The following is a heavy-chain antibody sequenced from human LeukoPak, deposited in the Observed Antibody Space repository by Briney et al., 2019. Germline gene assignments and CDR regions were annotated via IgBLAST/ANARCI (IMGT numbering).Heavy chain of an antibody. V-gene: IGHV4-38-2*01. D-gene: IGHD2-21*02. CDR3: ARVTGYYYYYMDV. Sequence: SETLSLTCAVSGYSINIGYYWGRIRQPPGKGLERIGSIYHSGSTYYNPSLKSRVAISVDTSKNQFSLKLSSVTAADTAVYYCARVTGYYYYYMDVWGKGTTVTVSS. J-gene: IGHJ6*03. CDR2: IYHSGST. CDR1: GYSINIGYY.